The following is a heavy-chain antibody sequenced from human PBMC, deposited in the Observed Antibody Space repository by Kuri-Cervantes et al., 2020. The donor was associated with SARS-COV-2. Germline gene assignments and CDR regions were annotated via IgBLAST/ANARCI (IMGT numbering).Heavy chain of an antibody. CDR2: ISSSSTI. J-gene: IGHJ6*03. CDR1: GFTFSSYS. D-gene: IGHD3-22*01. CDR3: SRTYDSSGSLYYYYYMDV. V-gene: IGHV3-48*01. Sequence: GESLKISCAASGFTFSSYSMNWVRQAPGKGLEWVSYISSSSTIYYADSVKGRSTISRDNAKNSLYLQMNSLRAEDTAVYYCSRTYDSSGSLYYYYYMDVWGKGTTVTVSS.